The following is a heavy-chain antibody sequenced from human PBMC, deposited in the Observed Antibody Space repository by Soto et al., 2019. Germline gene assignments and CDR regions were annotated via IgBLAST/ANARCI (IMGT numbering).Heavy chain of an antibody. CDR1: GYPFTSYG. CDR3: ARENYGDYVFDP. J-gene: IGHJ5*02. V-gene: IGHV1-18*04. CDR2: ISAYNGNT. D-gene: IGHD4-17*01. Sequence: ASVKVSCKASGYPFTSYGISWVRQAPGQGLEWMGWISAYNGNTNYAQKFQGRVTMATDTSTSTAYMKLRSLRSDDTAVYYCARENYGDYVFDPWGQGTLVTVSS.